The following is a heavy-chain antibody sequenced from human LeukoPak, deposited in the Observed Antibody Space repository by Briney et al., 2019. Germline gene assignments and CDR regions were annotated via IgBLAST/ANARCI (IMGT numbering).Heavy chain of an antibody. D-gene: IGHD5-18*01. CDR3: ARDYGIQIWWDAFDI. CDR2: IYTSGST. Sequence: MSSETLSLTCTVSGGSISSGSYYWSWIRQPAGKGLEWIGRIYTSGSTNYNPSLKSRVTMSVDTSKNQFSLKLSSVTAADTAVYYCARDYGIQIWWDAFDIWGQGTMVTVSS. J-gene: IGHJ3*02. CDR1: GGSISSGSYY. V-gene: IGHV4-61*02.